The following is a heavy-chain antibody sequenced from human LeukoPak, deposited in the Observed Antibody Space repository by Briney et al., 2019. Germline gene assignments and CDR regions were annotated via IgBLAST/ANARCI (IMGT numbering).Heavy chain of an antibody. Sequence: ASVKVSCKASGYTFTSYGIHWVRQAPGQGLDWIGWINTNTGNPTYAQGFTGRSVFSLETSVSTSYLQITSLKAEDTAVYYCARGRGSSARLGYFYYYIDVWGQGTTVTVSS. CDR3: ARGRGSSARLGYFYYYIDV. J-gene: IGHJ6*02. CDR1: GYTFTSYG. CDR2: INTNTGNP. V-gene: IGHV7-4-1*02. D-gene: IGHD1-26*01.